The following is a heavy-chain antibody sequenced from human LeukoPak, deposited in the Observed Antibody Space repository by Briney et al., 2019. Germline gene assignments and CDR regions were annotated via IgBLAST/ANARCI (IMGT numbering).Heavy chain of an antibody. CDR3: AKSDWFDP. Sequence: GGSLRLSCAASGFTFSNYWMNWVRQAPGKGLVWVSRIKGDGSTATYADSVKGRFSISRDNAKNTLYLQVNSLRAEDTAVYYCAKSDWFDPWGQGTLVTVSS. J-gene: IGHJ5*02. CDR1: GFTFSNYW. CDR2: IKGDGSTA. V-gene: IGHV3-74*01.